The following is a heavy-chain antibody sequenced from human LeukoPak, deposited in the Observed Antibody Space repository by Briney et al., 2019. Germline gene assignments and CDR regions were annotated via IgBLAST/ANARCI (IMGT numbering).Heavy chain of an antibody. CDR3: ARAGRVPDYYYGMDV. V-gene: IGHV1-18*01. CDR2: ISAYKGNT. Sequence: ASVKVSCKASGYTFTSYGISWVRQAPGQGLEWMGWISAYKGNTNYAQKLQGRVTMTTDTSTSTAYMELRSLRSDDTAVYYCARAGRVPDYYYGMDVWGQGTTVTVSS. J-gene: IGHJ6*02. CDR1: GYTFTSYG.